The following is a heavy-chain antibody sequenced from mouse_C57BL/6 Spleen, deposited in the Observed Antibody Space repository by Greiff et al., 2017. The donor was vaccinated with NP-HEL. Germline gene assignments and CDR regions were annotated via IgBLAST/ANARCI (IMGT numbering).Heavy chain of an antibody. Sequence: EVKLMESGEGLVKPGGSLKLSCAASGFTFSSYAMSWVRQTPEKRLEWVAYISSGGDYIYYADTVKGRFTISRDNARNTLYLQMSSLKSEDTAMYYCTREGDYGRDYYAMDYWGQGTSVTVSS. CDR2: ISSGGDYI. CDR3: TREGDYGRDYYAMDY. D-gene: IGHD1-1*01. J-gene: IGHJ4*01. V-gene: IGHV5-9-1*02. CDR1: GFTFSSYA.